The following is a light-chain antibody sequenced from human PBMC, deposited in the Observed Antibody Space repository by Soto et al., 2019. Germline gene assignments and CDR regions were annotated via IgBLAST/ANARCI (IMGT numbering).Light chain of an antibody. V-gene: IGLV2-14*01. CDR2: EVS. CDR1: SSDVGGYIY. Sequence: QSALTQPASVSGSPGQSIAISCTGTSSDVGGYIYVSWYQQHPGKAPKLMIYEVSSRPSGVSNRFSGSKSGNTASLTISGLQAEDEADYYCSSYTSSSTYAFGAGTKLTV. CDR3: SSYTSSSTYA. J-gene: IGLJ1*01.